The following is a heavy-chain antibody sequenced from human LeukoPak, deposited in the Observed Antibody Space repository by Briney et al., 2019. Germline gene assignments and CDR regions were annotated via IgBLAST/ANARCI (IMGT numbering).Heavy chain of an antibody. CDR3: ARGRGEAAGLDQ. D-gene: IGHD6-13*01. CDR2: VTHAAIL. V-gene: IGHV4-34*01. J-gene: IGHJ4*02. CDR1: GGRSFTDYS. Sequence: PSETLSLTCAVSGGRSFTDYSWNWIRPSPGNGLEWVGEVTHAAILNYNPSLKGRIAISVDTSKNQVSLKLDSMTAADTAMYYCARGRGEAAGLDQGGQGTLVTVSS.